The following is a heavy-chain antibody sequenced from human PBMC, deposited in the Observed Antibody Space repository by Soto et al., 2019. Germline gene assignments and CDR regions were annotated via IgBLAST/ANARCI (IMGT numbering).Heavy chain of an antibody. V-gene: IGHV1-8*01. J-gene: IGHJ5*02. D-gene: IGHD2-15*01. Sequence: GASVKVSCKASGYTFTSYDINWVRQATGQGLEWMGWMNPNSGNTGYAQKLQGRVTMTRNTSISTAYMELSSLRSEDTAVYYCARVRVVAATFWFDPWGQGTLVTVSS. CDR2: MNPNSGNT. CDR1: GYTFTSYD. CDR3: ARVRVVAATFWFDP.